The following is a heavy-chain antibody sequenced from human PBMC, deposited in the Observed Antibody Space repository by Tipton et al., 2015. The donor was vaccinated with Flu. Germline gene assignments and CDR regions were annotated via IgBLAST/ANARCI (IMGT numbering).Heavy chain of an antibody. J-gene: IGHJ6*02. V-gene: IGHV4-59*01. CDR1: GGSISSYY. Sequence: LTCTVSGGSISSYYWSWIRQPPGKGLEWIGYIYYSGSTNYNPSLKSRVTISVDTSKNQFSLKLSSVTAADTAVYYCARGGIGYYDFWSGYFYGMDVWGQGTTVTVSS. D-gene: IGHD3-3*01. CDR2: IYYSGST. CDR3: ARGGIGYYDFWSGYFYGMDV.